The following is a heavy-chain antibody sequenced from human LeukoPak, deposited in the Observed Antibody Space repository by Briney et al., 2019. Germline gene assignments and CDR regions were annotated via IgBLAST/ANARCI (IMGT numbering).Heavy chain of an antibody. CDR3: ARLYCSGGSCPYDY. CDR1: GGTFSSYA. J-gene: IGHJ4*02. V-gene: IGHV1-69*05. Sequence: SVKVSCKASGGTFSSYAISWVRQAPGQGLEWMGRIIPIFGTANYAQKFQGRVTITTDESTSTAYTELSSLRSEDTAVYYCARLYCSGGSCPYDYWGQGTLVTVSS. D-gene: IGHD2-15*01. CDR2: IIPIFGTA.